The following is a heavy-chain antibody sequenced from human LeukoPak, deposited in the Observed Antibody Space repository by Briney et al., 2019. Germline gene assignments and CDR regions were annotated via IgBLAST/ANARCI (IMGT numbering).Heavy chain of an antibody. CDR1: GFTFSNYG. D-gene: IGHD3-22*01. V-gene: IGHV3-30*03. Sequence: GRSLRLSCAASGFTFSNYGMHWVRQAPGKGLEWVAVISYDGSNKYYADSVKGRFTISRDNSKNSLYLQMNSLRDEDTAVYYCARKPFYYYDRAGPFDYWGQGTLVTVSS. J-gene: IGHJ4*02. CDR3: ARKPFYYYDRAGPFDY. CDR2: ISYDGSNK.